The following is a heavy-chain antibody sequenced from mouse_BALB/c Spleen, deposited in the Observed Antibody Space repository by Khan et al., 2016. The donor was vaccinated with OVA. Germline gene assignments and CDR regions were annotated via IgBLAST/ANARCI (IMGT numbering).Heavy chain of an antibody. J-gene: IGHJ3*01. D-gene: IGHD1-2*01. CDR2: ISPGSGDT. V-gene: IGHV1-77*01. CDR1: GYTFTDYY. Sequence: QVQLKQSGAELARPGASVKLSCKASGYTFTDYYINWVKQRTGQGLEWIGEISPGSGDTYYNERFKGKDTLTADKSSSTAYMQLSSLTSEASAVYFCARRNYFGYTFAYWGQGTLVTVSA. CDR3: ARRNYFGYTFAY.